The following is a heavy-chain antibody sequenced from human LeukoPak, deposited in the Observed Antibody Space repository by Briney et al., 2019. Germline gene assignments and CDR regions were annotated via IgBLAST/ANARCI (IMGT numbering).Heavy chain of an antibody. CDR2: INPSGGST. Sequence: ASVKVSCKASGYTFTSYGISWVRQAPGQGLEWMGIINPSGGSTSYAQKFQGRVTMTRDTSTSTVYMELSSLRSEDTAVYYCARDLDGYNFFDYWGQGTLVTVSS. CDR1: GYTFTSYG. D-gene: IGHD5-24*01. V-gene: IGHV1-46*01. J-gene: IGHJ4*02. CDR3: ARDLDGYNFFDY.